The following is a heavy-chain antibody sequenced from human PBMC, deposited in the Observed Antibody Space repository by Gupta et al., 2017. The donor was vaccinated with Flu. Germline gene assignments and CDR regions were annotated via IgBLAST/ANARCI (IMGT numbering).Heavy chain of an antibody. V-gene: IGHV3-33*01. CDR3: ARDFGAVGSFDL. CDR1: GFTFTSYG. Sequence: QEQLVESGGGVVQPGRSLRLSCAASGFTFTSYGMHWVRQAPGKGLEWVAIIWYDESNEYYADSVKGRFTISRDNSKNTLHLQMNSLRVEDTAVYYCARDFGAVGSFDLWGQGTLVTVSS. CDR2: IWYDESNE. J-gene: IGHJ4*02. D-gene: IGHD3-16*01.